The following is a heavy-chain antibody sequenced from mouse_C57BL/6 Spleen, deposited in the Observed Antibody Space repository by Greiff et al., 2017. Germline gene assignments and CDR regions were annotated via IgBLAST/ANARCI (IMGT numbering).Heavy chain of an antibody. CDR2: INYDGSST. CDR1: GFTFSDYY. J-gene: IGHJ4*01. V-gene: IGHV5-16*01. Sequence: DVKLVESEGGLVQPGSSMKLSCTASGFTFSDYYMAWVRQVPEKGLEWVANINYDGSSTYYLDSLKSRFIISRDNAKNILYLQMSSLKSEDTATYYCARERRTYAMDYWGQGTSVTVSS. CDR3: ARERRTYAMDY.